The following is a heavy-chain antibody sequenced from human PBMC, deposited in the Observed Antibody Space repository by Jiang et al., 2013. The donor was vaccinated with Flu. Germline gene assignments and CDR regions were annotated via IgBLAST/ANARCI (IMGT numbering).Heavy chain of an antibody. CDR1: GDSVSSNSAA. CDR2: TYYRSDWGT. Sequence: TCVISGDSVSSNSAAWNWIRQSPSRGLEWLGRTYYRSDWGTDYALSMRSRIVIDPDTAENRFSPHLYSVTPDDTAIYYCARVRLSSSGWFTNPFDVWGQGTVVTVSS. D-gene: IGHD6-19*01. V-gene: IGHV6-1*01. CDR3: ARVRLSSSGWFTNPFDV. J-gene: IGHJ3*01.